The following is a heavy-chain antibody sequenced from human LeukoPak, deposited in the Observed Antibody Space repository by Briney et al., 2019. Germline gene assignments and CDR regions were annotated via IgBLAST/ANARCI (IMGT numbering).Heavy chain of an antibody. D-gene: IGHD5-12*01. Sequence: ASVKVSCKASGFTFTSFGFSWVRQAPGQGLEWVGWISGHNGDTSHDQKFQGRVTISTDTSTNTAYMDLRSLTSDDTAVYYCARRSGYDRRAGTLDIWGQGTMVTVSS. CDR1: GFTFTSFG. CDR2: ISGHNGDT. J-gene: IGHJ3*02. CDR3: ARRSGYDRRAGTLDI. V-gene: IGHV1-18*01.